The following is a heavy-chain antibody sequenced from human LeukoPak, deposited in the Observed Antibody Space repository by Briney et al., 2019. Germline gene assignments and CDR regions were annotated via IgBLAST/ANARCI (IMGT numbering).Heavy chain of an antibody. CDR1: GFTFSSYA. Sequence: GGSLRLSCAASGFTFSSYAMHWVRQAPGKGLEWVAVISYDGSNKYYADSVKGRFTISRDNSKNTLYLQMNSLRAGDTAVYYCARSGGDYVASVTFKDYWGQGTLVTVSS. CDR2: ISYDGSNK. D-gene: IGHD4-17*01. J-gene: IGHJ4*02. V-gene: IGHV3-30-3*01. CDR3: ARSGGDYVASVTFKDY.